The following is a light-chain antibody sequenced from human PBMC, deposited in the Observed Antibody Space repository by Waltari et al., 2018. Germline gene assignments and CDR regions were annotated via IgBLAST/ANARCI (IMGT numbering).Light chain of an antibody. CDR2: GAS. CDR3: QQSYTAPFT. V-gene: IGKV1-39*01. Sequence: DIQMTQSPPSLSASVGDRVTITCRAPQSISTSLNWYQHKAGKAPKLLIYGASTLESGVPSRFSGSGSGTDFTLTINSLRPEDFATYYCQQSYTAPFTFGPGTRVDLK. CDR1: QSISTS. J-gene: IGKJ3*01.